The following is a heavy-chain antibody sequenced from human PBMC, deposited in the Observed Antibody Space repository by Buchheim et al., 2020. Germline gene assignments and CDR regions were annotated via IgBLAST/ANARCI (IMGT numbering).Heavy chain of an antibody. J-gene: IGHJ4*02. CDR1: GGSISTYY. Sequence: QVQLKESGPGLVKPSETLSLTCTVSGGSISTYYWSWIRQPPGKGLEWIGYISYSGGTNYSPSLKSRVTISVDKSKNQFSLKLSSVTAADTAVYYCAREGDRQQLVRAYYFDYWGQGTL. V-gene: IGHV4-59*12. CDR2: ISYSGGT. CDR3: AREGDRQQLVRAYYFDY. D-gene: IGHD6-13*01.